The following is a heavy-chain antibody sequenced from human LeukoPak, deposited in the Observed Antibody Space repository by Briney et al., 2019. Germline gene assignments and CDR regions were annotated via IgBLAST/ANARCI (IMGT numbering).Heavy chain of an antibody. CDR1: GFTFSSFW. D-gene: IGHD5-18*01. CDR2: IKQDGSNK. CDR3: ARDPKGGYSYGWGAFDI. Sequence: PGGSLRLSCAASGFTFSSFWMSWVRQAPGKGLEWVAHIKQDGSNKYYADSVKGRFTISRDNSKNTLYLQMNSLRAEDTAVYYCARDPKGGYSYGWGAFDIWGQGTMVTVSS. V-gene: IGHV3-7*01. J-gene: IGHJ3*02.